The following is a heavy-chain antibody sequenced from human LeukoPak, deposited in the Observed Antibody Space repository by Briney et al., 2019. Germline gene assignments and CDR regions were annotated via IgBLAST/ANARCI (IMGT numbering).Heavy chain of an antibody. J-gene: IGHJ3*02. Sequence: SGTLSLTCAVSGGSISSSNWWSWVRQPPGKGLEWIGEIYHSGSTNYNPSLKSRVTISVDRSKNQFSLKLSSVTAVDTTVYYCARGDYGDYGDAFDIWGQGTMVTVSS. CDR2: IYHSGST. V-gene: IGHV4-4*02. CDR3: ARGDYGDYGDAFDI. CDR1: GGSISSSNW. D-gene: IGHD4-17*01.